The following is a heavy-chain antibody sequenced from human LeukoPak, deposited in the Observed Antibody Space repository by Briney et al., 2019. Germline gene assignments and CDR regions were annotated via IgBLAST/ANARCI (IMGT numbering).Heavy chain of an antibody. D-gene: IGHD6-19*01. CDR2: ISHSGSI. J-gene: IGHJ4*02. Sequence: PSEPLSLICADYGRSFRGYYWIWIRQAPGKGLEWIGEISHSGSIKYYPLLESRISISVDKPKKQFFLGMSSLTAGDTAVYICLRGSGVAGNGEYWGQGTLVT. CDR3: LRGSGVAGNGEY. CDR1: GRSFRGYY. V-gene: IGHV4-34*01.